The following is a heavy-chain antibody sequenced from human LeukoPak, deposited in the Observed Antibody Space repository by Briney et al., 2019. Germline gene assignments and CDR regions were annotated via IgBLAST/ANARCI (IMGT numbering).Heavy chain of an antibody. CDR1: GFTVSSNY. V-gene: IGHV3-53*01. CDR2: IYSGGST. CDR3: AKKGPNYYYYVDV. Sequence: QPGGSLRLSCAASGFTVSSNYMSWVRQAPGKGLEWVSVIYSGGSTYYADSVKGRFTISRDNSKNTLYLQMNSLRAEDTAVYYCAKKGPNYYYYVDVWGKGTTVTVSS. J-gene: IGHJ6*03.